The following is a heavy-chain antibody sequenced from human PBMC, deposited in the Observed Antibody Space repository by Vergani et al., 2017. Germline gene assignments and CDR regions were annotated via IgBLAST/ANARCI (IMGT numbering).Heavy chain of an antibody. CDR3: AREYSSTSGRAFDF. Sequence: EVQLVESGGGLVQPGGSLRLSCVVSGFDFSSYIMNWVRQAPGKGLEWVSFVSTGTKSQSYAESVKGRFTISRDSAKNSLYLQMDSLRAEETAVYYCAREYSSTSGRAFDFWGQGTKVTGSS. CDR1: GFDFSSYI. V-gene: IGHV3-48*01. J-gene: IGHJ3*01. CDR2: VSTGTKSQ. D-gene: IGHD2-2*01.